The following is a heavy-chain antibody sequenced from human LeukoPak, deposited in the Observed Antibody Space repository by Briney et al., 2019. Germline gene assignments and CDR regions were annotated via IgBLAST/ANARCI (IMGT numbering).Heavy chain of an antibody. CDR2: IDWDDDK. D-gene: IGHD3-10*01. Sequence: SGPTLVNPTQILTLTCTFSGFSLSTSAMCVSWIRQPPGKALEWLARIDWDDDKYYSTSLKTRLTISKDTSKNQVVLTMTNMDPVDTATYYCARIVVRGVTHAFDIWGQGTMVTVSS. CDR1: GFSLSTSAMC. J-gene: IGHJ3*02. V-gene: IGHV2-70*11. CDR3: ARIVVRGVTHAFDI.